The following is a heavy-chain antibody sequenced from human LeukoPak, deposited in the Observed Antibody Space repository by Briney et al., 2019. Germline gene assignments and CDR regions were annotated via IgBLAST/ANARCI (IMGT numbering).Heavy chain of an antibody. J-gene: IGHJ4*02. CDR3: ARDGSGEWPIGY. D-gene: IGHD3-10*01. V-gene: IGHV3-7*01. Sequence: PGGSLRLSCVASGLTFSSYWMSWVRQAPGKGLEWVANINQDGGEKYYVDSVKGRFTISRDNAKSSLYLQMNSLRADDTAVYYCARDGSGEWPIGYWGQGTLVTVSS. CDR2: INQDGGEK. CDR1: GLTFSSYW.